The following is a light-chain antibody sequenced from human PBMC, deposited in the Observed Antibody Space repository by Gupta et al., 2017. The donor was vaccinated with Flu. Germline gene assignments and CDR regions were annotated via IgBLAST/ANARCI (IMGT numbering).Light chain of an antibody. CDR1: SSNIGRYG. Sequence: QSALTQPPSASVTPGQRVIVSCSGSSSNIGRYGVDWYQQLPGRAPKLLIYDFSDRPSGSPDRFSGSKSGTSASLAISGLQSEDEADYYCGVWDDSLSGHYVFGSGTKVTVL. J-gene: IGLJ1*01. CDR3: GVWDDSLSGHYV. CDR2: DFS. V-gene: IGLV1-44*01.